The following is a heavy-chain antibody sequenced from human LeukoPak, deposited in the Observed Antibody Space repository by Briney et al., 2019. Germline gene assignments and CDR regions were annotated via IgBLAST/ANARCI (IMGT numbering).Heavy chain of an antibody. CDR1: GFTFSNYA. CDR2: ISSGGTYE. Sequence: PGKSLRLSCAASGFTFSNYAMHWVRQAPGKGLEWVSPISSGGTYEYYADSVKGRFTISRDNSKNTLYLQLNSLRAEDTAVYYCARDSTHYYDSGSSGPHYFDNWGQGTLVTVSS. CDR3: ARDSTHYYDSGSSGPHYFDN. V-gene: IGHV3-30*01. D-gene: IGHD3-10*01. J-gene: IGHJ4*02.